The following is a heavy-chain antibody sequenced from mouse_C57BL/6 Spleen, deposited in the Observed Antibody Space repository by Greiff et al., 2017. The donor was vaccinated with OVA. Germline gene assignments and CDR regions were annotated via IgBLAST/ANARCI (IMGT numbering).Heavy chain of an antibody. CDR3: AREEGTTVVATDYFDY. V-gene: IGHV1-26*01. CDR1: GYTFTDYY. CDR2: INPNNGGT. J-gene: IGHJ2*01. Sequence: VQLQQSGPELVKPGASVKISCKASGYTFTDYYMNWVKQSHGKSLEWIGDINPNNGGTSYNQKFKGKATLTVDKSSSTAYMELRSLTSEDSAVYYCAREEGTTVVATDYFDYWGQGTTLTVSS. D-gene: IGHD1-1*01.